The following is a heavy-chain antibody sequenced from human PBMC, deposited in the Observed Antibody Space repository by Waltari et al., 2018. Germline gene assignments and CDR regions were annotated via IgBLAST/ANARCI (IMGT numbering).Heavy chain of an antibody. D-gene: IGHD2-2*01. V-gene: IGHV3-74*01. CDR2: ISGDGTKA. Sequence: EVQLVESGGGLVQPGGSLRLSCIASGFPFSHYWMHWVRQSPGKGLVWISRISGDGTKANYADSVQGRFIISRDSAKNILYLQMSNLRADDAALYYCARGSDVVEVPAANGVVIGPWGQGTLVTVSS. J-gene: IGHJ5*02. CDR1: GFPFSHYW. CDR3: ARGSDVVEVPAANGVVIGP.